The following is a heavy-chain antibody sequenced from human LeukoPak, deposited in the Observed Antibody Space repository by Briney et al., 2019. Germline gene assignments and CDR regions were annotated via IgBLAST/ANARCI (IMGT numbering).Heavy chain of an antibody. CDR3: ARNLVAMINFFDY. D-gene: IGHD5-12*01. Sequence: PGGSLRLSCAASGFTFSSYSMNWVRQAPGKGLEWVSYISSSSSTIYYADSVKGRFTISRDNAKNSLYLQMNSLRAEDTAVYYCARNLVAMINFFDYWGQGTLVTVSS. CDR2: ISSSSSTI. CDR1: GFTFSSYS. J-gene: IGHJ4*02. V-gene: IGHV3-48*04.